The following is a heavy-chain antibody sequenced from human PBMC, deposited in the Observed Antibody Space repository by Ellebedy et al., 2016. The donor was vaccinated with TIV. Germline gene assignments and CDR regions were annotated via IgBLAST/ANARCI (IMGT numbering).Heavy chain of an antibody. V-gene: IGHV3-23*01. CDR2: ISRSGDAA. Sequence: PGGSLRLSCAASGFTFDIYAMSWVRQAPGKGLEWISLISRSGDAAFYADSVRGRFTISRDNSKNTLFLQMNSVRAEDTAVYYCAKDRPTVLRHYYDMDVWGQGTTVTVSS. J-gene: IGHJ6*02. D-gene: IGHD3-16*01. CDR1: GFTFDIYA. CDR3: AKDRPTVLRHYYDMDV.